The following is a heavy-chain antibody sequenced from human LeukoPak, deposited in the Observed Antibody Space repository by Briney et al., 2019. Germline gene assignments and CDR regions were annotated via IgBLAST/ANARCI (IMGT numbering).Heavy chain of an antibody. V-gene: IGHV3-30-3*01. D-gene: IGHD5-18*01. Sequence: PGGSLRLSCAASGFTFSGYAMHWVRQAPGKGLEWVAVISYDGSNKYYADSVKGRFTISRDNSKNTLYLQMNSLRAEDTAVYYCARSRGYSDYWGQGTLVTVSS. J-gene: IGHJ4*02. CDR1: GFTFSGYA. CDR3: ARSRGYSDY. CDR2: ISYDGSNK.